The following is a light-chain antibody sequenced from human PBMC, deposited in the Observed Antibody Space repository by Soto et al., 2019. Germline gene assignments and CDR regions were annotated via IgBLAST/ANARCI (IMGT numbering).Light chain of an antibody. CDR1: QGISSY. Sequence: IPLTQSPSSLSASVGDRVTITCRASQGISSYLAWYQQKPGKAPKLLIYAASTLQSGVPSRFSGSGSGTDFTLTISSLQAEDVAVYYCQQYINDLPAFGQGTKVEIK. CDR2: AAS. CDR3: QQYINDLPA. J-gene: IGKJ1*01. V-gene: IGKV1-9*01.